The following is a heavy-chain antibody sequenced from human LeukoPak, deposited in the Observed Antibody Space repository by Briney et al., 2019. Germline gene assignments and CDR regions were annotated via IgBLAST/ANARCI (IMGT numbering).Heavy chain of an antibody. D-gene: IGHD6-19*01. CDR2: ISSSSRYT. CDR3: TRERSGWYVSY. CDR1: GFTFSDYY. V-gene: IGHV3-11*05. Sequence: GGSLRLSCAASGFTFSDYYMTWVRQAPGQGLEWVSHISSSSRYTNSADSVKGRFTISRDNAKNSLYLQMNSLRAENTAVYYGTRERSGWYVSYWGWGTLVTVT. J-gene: IGHJ4*02.